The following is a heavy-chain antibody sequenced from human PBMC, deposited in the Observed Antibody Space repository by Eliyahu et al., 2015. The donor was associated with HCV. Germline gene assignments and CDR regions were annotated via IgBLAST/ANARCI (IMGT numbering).Heavy chain of an antibody. J-gene: IGHJ5*02. V-gene: IGHV4-59*01. CDR1: GGSITTYY. Sequence: QVQLQESGPGLVKPSETLSLTCTVAGGSITTYYWSWIRQPPGKGLEWXGYIHYRGSTNSNPSLKSRVTISLDTSKNQFSLKLTSVTAADTAVYFCASGGGGIAVAGTGGWFDPWGQGTLVTVSS. CDR3: ASGGGGIAVAGTGGWFDP. CDR2: IHYRGST. D-gene: IGHD6-19*01.